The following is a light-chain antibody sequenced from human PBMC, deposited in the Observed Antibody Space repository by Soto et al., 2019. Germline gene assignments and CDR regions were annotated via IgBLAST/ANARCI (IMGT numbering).Light chain of an antibody. CDR3: MHATNFPLT. CDR2: EVS. Sequence: VLPRTHLSLFSIPVPKSPISSNSGHILLHSDGTTYFYWYLQKAGQAPQPLIYEVSNRFSGVPGRFSGSGSRTDFTLKISRVEADDVGIYYCMHATNFPLTFGRGTKVDIK. CDR1: HILLHSDGTTY. J-gene: IGKJ1*01. V-gene: IGKV2D-29*01.